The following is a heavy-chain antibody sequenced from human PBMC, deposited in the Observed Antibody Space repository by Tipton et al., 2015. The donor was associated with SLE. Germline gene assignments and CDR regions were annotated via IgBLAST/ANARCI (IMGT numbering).Heavy chain of an antibody. V-gene: IGHV4-59*05. Sequence: TLSLTCIVSGGSISSHYWSWIRQPPGKGLEWIGSIYYSGSTYYNPSLKSRVTISVDTSKNQFSLKLSSVTAADTAVYYCARLGVVVTAIDYWGQGTLVTVSS. CDR3: ARLGVVVTAIDY. D-gene: IGHD2-21*02. CDR2: IYYSGST. J-gene: IGHJ4*02. CDR1: GGSISSHY.